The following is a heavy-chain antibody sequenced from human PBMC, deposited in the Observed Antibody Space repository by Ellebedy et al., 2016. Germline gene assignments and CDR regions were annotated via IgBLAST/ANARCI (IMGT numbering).Heavy chain of an antibody. Sequence: ASVKVSCKASGFTFSSYAMSWVRQAPGKGLEWVSAISGSGGSTYYADSVKGRFTISRDKSKSTLYPQMNSLRAEDTAVYYCASVAYCGGDCYNYFHYWGQGTLVTVSS. D-gene: IGHD2-21*02. J-gene: IGHJ4*02. CDR2: ISGSGGST. CDR3: ASVAYCGGDCYNYFHY. V-gene: IGHV3-23*01. CDR1: GFTFSSYA.